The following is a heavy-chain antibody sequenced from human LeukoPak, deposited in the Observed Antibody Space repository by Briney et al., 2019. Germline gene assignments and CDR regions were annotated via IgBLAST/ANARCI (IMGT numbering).Heavy chain of an antibody. CDR3: AKDSKIVGATFRSYHYMDV. J-gene: IGHJ6*03. CDR1: GFTFSSYA. Sequence: GRSLRLSCAASGFTFSSYAMHRVRQAPGKGLEWVAVISYDGSNKYYADSVKGRFTISRDNSKNTLYLQMNSLRAEDTAVYYCAKDSKIVGATFRSYHYMDVWGKGTAVTVSS. CDR2: ISYDGSNK. D-gene: IGHD1-26*01. V-gene: IGHV3-30*18.